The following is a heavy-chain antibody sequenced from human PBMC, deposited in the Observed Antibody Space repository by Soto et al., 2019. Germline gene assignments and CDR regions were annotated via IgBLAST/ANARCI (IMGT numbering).Heavy chain of an antibody. CDR2: ISYDGSNK. Sequence: GGSLRLSCAASGSTFSSYAMHWVRQAPGKGLEWVAVISYDGSNKYYADSVKGRFTISRDNSKNTLYLQMNSLRAEDTAVYYCARMVRGVTAGGNYWGQGTLVTVSS. V-gene: IGHV3-30-3*01. J-gene: IGHJ4*02. CDR1: GSTFSSYA. D-gene: IGHD3-10*01. CDR3: ARMVRGVTAGGNY.